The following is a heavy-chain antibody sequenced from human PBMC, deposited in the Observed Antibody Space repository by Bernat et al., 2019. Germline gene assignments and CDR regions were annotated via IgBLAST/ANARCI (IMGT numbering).Heavy chain of an antibody. D-gene: IGHD5-12*01. Sequence: QVQLQESGPGLVKPSQTLSLTCTVSGGSISTGGYYWSWIRQHPGKGLEWIGYIYYSGSTYYNPSLKSRVTISVDTSKNQFSLKLSSVPAADTAVYYCARHFRGYEEDWFDPWGQGTLITVSS. V-gene: IGHV4-30-4*01. CDR2: IYYSGST. CDR1: GGSISTGGYY. CDR3: ARHFRGYEEDWFDP. J-gene: IGHJ5*02.